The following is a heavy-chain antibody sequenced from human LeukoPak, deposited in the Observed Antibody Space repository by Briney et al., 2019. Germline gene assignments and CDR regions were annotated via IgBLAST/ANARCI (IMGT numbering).Heavy chain of an antibody. Sequence: ASVKVSCKASGYTFTSYGISWVRQAPGQGLEWMGWISAYNGNTNYAQKLQGRVTMTTDTSTSTAYMELRSLRSGDTAVYYCASGATYCSSTSCSLRDYFDYWGQGTLVTVSS. CDR3: ASGATYCSSTSCSLRDYFDY. CDR1: GYTFTSYG. J-gene: IGHJ4*02. D-gene: IGHD2-2*01. V-gene: IGHV1-18*01. CDR2: ISAYNGNT.